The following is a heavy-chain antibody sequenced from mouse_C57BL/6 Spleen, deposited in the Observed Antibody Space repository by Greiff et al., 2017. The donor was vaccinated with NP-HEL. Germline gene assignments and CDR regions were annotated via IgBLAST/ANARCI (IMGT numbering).Heavy chain of an antibody. CDR2: INPSTGGT. CDR1: GYSFTGYY. CDR3: ARVFYRPYAMDY. J-gene: IGHJ4*01. Sequence: VQLQQSRPELVKPGASVKISCKASGYSFTGYYMNWVKQSPEKSLEWIGEINPSTGGTTYNQKFKAKATLTVDKSSSTAYMQLKSLTSEDSAVYYCARVFYRPYAMDYWGQGTSVTVSS. V-gene: IGHV1-42*01.